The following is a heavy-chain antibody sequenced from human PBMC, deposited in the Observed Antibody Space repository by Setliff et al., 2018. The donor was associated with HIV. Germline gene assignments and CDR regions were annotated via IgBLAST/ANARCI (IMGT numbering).Heavy chain of an antibody. V-gene: IGHV4-34*01. CDR2: IDHSGST. CDR3: ARSKTFYDFWGGYYTHGAFKI. Sequence: ETLSLTCAVYGGSFTGYYWSWIRQPPGKGLEWIGEIDHSGSTNYNPSLKSRVTISLDTSKNQFSLNLTSVTAADTAVYYCARSKTFYDFWGGYYTHGAFKIWGLGTMVTVSS. D-gene: IGHD3-3*01. J-gene: IGHJ3*02. CDR1: GGSFTGYY.